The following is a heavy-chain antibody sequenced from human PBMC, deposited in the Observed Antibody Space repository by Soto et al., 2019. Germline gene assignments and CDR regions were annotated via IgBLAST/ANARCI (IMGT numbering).Heavy chain of an antibody. CDR2: FDPEDGET. Sequence: ASVKVSCKVSGYTLTELSMHWVRRAPGKGLEWMGGFDPEDGETIYAQKFQGRVTMTEDTSTDTAYMELSSLRSEDTAVYYCATPFYSSSWYAPCYWGQGTLVTVS. CDR1: GYTLTELS. V-gene: IGHV1-24*01. CDR3: ATPFYSSSWYAPCY. D-gene: IGHD6-13*01. J-gene: IGHJ4*02.